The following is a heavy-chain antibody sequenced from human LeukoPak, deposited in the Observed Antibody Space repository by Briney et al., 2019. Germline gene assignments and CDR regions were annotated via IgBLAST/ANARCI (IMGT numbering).Heavy chain of an antibody. J-gene: IGHJ4*02. Sequence: GGSLRLSCAASGFTFNNYLMSWVRQAPGKGLEWVSVLFTGGGRTLYTDSVKGRFTISGDTSRTTLYLQMNGLRAEDTAVYYLAKEWGYWPGHKFDLWGQGTLVTVSS. D-gene: IGHD2-21*01. V-gene: IGHV3-23*01. CDR1: GFTFNNYL. CDR3: AKEWGYWPGHKFDL. CDR2: LFTGGGRT.